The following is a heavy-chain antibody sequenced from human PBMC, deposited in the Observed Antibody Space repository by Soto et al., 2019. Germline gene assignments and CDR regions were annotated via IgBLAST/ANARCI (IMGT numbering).Heavy chain of an antibody. V-gene: IGHV4-31*03. D-gene: IGHD4-17*01. CDR2: IYYSGST. CDR1: GGSISSGDYY. CDR3: ARVPFYGDYGRYFDD. Sequence: QVQLQESGPGLVKPSQTLSLTCTVSGGSISSGDYYWSWIRQHPGKGLEWIGYIYYSGSTYYNTSLKSRVTISVDTSKNQFSLKLSSVTAADTAVYYCARVPFYGDYGRYFDDWGQGTLVTVSS. J-gene: IGHJ4*02.